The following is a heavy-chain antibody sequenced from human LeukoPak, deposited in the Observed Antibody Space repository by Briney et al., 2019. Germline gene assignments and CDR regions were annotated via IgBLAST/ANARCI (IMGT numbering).Heavy chain of an antibody. J-gene: IGHJ3*02. V-gene: IGHV4-30-2*01. CDR1: GVSISSGGYS. D-gene: IGHD5-18*01. Sequence: SQTLSLTCAVSGVSISSGGYSWSWIRQPPGKGLEWIGYIYHSGSTYYNPSLKSRVTISVGRSKNQFSLKLSSVTAADTAVYYCARGALYSSNAFDIWGQGTMVTVSS. CDR3: ARGALYSSNAFDI. CDR2: IYHSGST.